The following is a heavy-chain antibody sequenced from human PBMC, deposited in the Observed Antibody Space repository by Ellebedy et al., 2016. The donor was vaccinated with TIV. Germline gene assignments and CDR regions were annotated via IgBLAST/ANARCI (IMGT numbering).Heavy chain of an antibody. Sequence: ASVKVSCKASGYTFTSYFMHWVRQAPGQGLEWMGIINPSGGSTTYAQDLQGSVTMTRHTSTTTVNMELSSRRSEDTAVYYCARFEGRGSSWSIGHLDYWGQGTLVTVSS. CDR1: GYTFTSYF. CDR3: ARFEGRGSSWSIGHLDY. J-gene: IGHJ4*02. D-gene: IGHD6-13*01. V-gene: IGHV1-46*04. CDR2: INPSGGST.